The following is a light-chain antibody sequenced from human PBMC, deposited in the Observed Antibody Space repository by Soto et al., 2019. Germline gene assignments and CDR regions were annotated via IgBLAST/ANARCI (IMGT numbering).Light chain of an antibody. CDR1: QSVSTN. CDR3: QQRSNWTIT. J-gene: IGKJ5*01. CDR2: VAS. Sequence: EIVMPQSPATLSVSPGEIATLSFSASQSVSTNLAWYQQKPVQAPRLLMYVASTRATGMPARFSGRQAGREFTLTISGLVVEEFGVYQCQQRSNWTITFGQATRLEI. V-gene: IGKV3-15*01.